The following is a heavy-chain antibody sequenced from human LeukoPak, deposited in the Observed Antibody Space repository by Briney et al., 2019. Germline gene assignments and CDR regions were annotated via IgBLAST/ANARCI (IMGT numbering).Heavy chain of an antibody. V-gene: IGHV4-39*07. D-gene: IGHD3-22*01. CDR2: IYYSGST. CDR1: GGSISSSSYY. Sequence: SETLSLTCTVSGGSISSSSYYWGWIRQPPGKGLEWIGSIYYSGSTYYNPSLKSRVTISVDTSKSQFSLKLSSVTAADTAVYYCARETPYYYDSSGYWPFYYYYYMDVWGKGTTVTVSS. CDR3: ARETPYYYDSSGYWPFYYYYYMDV. J-gene: IGHJ6*03.